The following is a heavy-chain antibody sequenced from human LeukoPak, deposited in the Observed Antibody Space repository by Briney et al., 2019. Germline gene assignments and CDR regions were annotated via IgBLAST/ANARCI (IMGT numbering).Heavy chain of an antibody. Sequence: ASVKVSCKASGYSFTDYNVHWVRQAPGQGLEWMGWINPKSGATNFAQRFQGRVTMTGETSINTAFMELYSLTSDDTAIYYCARDASSRPFNYRGQGTLVSVSS. CDR2: INPKSGAT. D-gene: IGHD2-15*01. CDR3: ARDASSRPFNY. J-gene: IGHJ4*02. V-gene: IGHV1-2*02. CDR1: GYSFTDYN.